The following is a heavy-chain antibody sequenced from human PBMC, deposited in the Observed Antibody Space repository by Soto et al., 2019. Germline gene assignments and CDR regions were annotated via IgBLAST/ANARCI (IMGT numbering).Heavy chain of an antibody. CDR1: SGSISSTSW. Sequence: QVQLQESGPRLVKPSGTLSLTCAVSSGSISSTSWCSWVRQPPGKGLEWSGEISHSGSTNYNASLQSRVIISVDKSKNQFSLRLTSVTAADTAIYYCARLISVAHTGYFDYWGQGTLVTVSS. CDR3: ARLISVAHTGYFDY. D-gene: IGHD2-8*02. V-gene: IGHV4-4*02. CDR2: ISHSGST. J-gene: IGHJ4*02.